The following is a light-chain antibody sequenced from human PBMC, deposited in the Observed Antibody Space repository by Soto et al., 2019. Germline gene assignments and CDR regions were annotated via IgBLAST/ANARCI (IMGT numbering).Light chain of an antibody. J-gene: IGKJ3*01. V-gene: IGKV1-5*01. CDR2: DAS. CDR3: QQYKNYPFT. Sequence: DIQMTQSPSTLSASVGDRVSITCRASQSISSWLAWYQEKPGKAPKLLIYDASSLQSGVPSRFSGSESGAEFTLIISGLQPDDFATYYCQQYKNYPFTFGPGTKV. CDR1: QSISSW.